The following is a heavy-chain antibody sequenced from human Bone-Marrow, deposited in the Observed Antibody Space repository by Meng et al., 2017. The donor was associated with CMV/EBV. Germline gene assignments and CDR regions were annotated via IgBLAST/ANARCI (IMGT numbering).Heavy chain of an antibody. CDR3: ARDRGGWEIVVVPATPYYYGMDV. D-gene: IGHD2-2*01. V-gene: IGHV3-21*01. CDR1: GFTFSSYS. Sequence: GESLKISCAASGFTFSSYSMNWVRQAPGKGLEWVSSISSSSSYIYYADSVKGRFTISRDNAKNSLYLQMNSLSAEDTAVYYCARDRGGWEIVVVPATPYYYGMDVWGQGTTVTVSS. J-gene: IGHJ6*02. CDR2: ISSSSSYI.